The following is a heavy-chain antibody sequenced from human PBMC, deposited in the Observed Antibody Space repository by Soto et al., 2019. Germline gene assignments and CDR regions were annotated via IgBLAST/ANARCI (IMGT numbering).Heavy chain of an antibody. Sequence: PGGSLRLSCAASGFTFDDYAMHWVRQAPGKGLEWVSGISWNSGSIGYADSVKGRFTISRDNAKNSLYLQMNSLRAEDTALYYCAKDMGSSGWYLGYFDYWGQGTLVTVSS. CDR3: AKDMGSSGWYLGYFDY. J-gene: IGHJ4*02. CDR1: GFTFDDYA. CDR2: ISWNSGSI. D-gene: IGHD6-19*01. V-gene: IGHV3-9*01.